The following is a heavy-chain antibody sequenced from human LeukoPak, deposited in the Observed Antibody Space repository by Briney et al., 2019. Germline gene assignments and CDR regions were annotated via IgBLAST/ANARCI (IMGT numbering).Heavy chain of an antibody. D-gene: IGHD2-2*01. J-gene: IGHJ4*02. CDR1: GFSFNSQR. CDR3: AHGSMYQLDY. V-gene: IGHV3-23*01. CDR2: IIGGAGGT. Sequence: GGSLRLSCAASGFSFNSQRMSWLRQAPGKGLEWVSGIIGGAGGTYYADSVKGRFTISRDNAKNTLYLQMNSLRAEDTAVYYCAHGSMYQLDYWGQGTLVTVSS.